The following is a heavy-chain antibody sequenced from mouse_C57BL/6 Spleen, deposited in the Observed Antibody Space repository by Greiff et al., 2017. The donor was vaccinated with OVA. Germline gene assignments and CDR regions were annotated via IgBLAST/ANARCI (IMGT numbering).Heavy chain of an antibody. Sequence: QVQLKQPGAELVMPGASVKLSCKASGYTFTSYWMHWVKQRPGQGLEWIGEIDPFDSYTNYNQKFKGKSTLTVDKSSSTAYMQLSSLTSEDSAVYYCARGGDGYSDYWGQGTTLTVSS. CDR1: GYTFTSYW. J-gene: IGHJ2*01. CDR2: IDPFDSYT. D-gene: IGHD2-3*01. V-gene: IGHV1-69*01. CDR3: ARGGDGYSDY.